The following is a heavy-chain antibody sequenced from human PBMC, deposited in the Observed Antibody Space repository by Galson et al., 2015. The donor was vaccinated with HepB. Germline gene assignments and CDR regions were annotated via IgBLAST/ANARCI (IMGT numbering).Heavy chain of an antibody. J-gene: IGHJ6*03. Sequence: QSGAEVKKPGESLKISCKGSGYSFTTYWIGWVRQMPGKGLEWMGIIYPGDSDTKYSPSFQGQVTISADKSITTAYLQWSSLKVSDTAIYYCARDHQDIVVVPAAQEGPGYYYYYMDVWGKGTTVTVSS. V-gene: IGHV5-51*03. D-gene: IGHD2-2*01. CDR1: GYSFTTYW. CDR3: ARDHQDIVVVPAAQEGPGYYYYYMDV. CDR2: IYPGDSDT.